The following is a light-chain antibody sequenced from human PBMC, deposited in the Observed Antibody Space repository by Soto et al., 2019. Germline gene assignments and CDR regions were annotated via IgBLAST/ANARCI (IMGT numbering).Light chain of an antibody. V-gene: IGKV3-15*01. J-gene: IGKJ2*01. Sequence: EIVMTHSPATLSVSPGERATLSCRASQSVRDNLAWYQQKPGQAPRLLIYGASTRATGIPARFSGSGSGTEFTLTINSLQSEDFALYFCQQSNNWPYTFGQGTKLENK. CDR1: QSVRDN. CDR2: GAS. CDR3: QQSNNWPYT.